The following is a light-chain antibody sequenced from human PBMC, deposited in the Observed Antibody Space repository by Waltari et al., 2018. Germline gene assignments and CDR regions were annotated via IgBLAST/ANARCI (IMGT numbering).Light chain of an antibody. CDR2: RAS. Sequence: DIVLTQSPGTLSLSPGGRATLSCRAIQTVFNNYLAWYQQRPGQAPRLLIHRASNRATGIPDRFSGSGSGTDFTLTISRLEPEDFAVYYCQEYGDSPPYTFGQGTKVEIK. CDR3: QEYGDSPPYT. J-gene: IGKJ2*01. CDR1: QTVFNNY. V-gene: IGKV3-20*01.